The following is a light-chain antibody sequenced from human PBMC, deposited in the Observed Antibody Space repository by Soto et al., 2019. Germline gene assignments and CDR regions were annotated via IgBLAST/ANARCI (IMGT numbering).Light chain of an antibody. CDR2: AAS. CDR3: QQSHTFPIT. J-gene: IGKJ5*01. CDR1: RVISSW. Sequence: DIQMTQSPSSVSASVGDSVTITCRASRVISSWLAWYQQKLGKAPNLLIYAASNLQSGVPSRFSASGSGTDFTLTINNLRPEDFATYYCQQSHTFPITFGQGTRLEIK. V-gene: IGKV1-12*01.